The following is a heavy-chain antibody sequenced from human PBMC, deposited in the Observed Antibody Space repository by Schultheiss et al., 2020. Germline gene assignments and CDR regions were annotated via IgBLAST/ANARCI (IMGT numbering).Heavy chain of an antibody. J-gene: IGHJ6*02. V-gene: IGHV4-31*03. CDR2: IYYSGNT. CDR1: GGSISSGGYY. Sequence: SETLSLTCTVSGGSISSGGYYWSWIRQHPGKGLEWIGYIYYSGNTYYNPSLKSRVSMSVDTSKNQFSLKLSSVTAADTAVYYCATDRYYYGMDVWGQGTTVTVSS. CDR3: ATDRYYYGMDV.